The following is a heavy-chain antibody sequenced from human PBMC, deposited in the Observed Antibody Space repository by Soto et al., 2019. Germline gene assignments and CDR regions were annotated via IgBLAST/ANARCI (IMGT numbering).Heavy chain of an antibody. D-gene: IGHD3-3*01. CDR1: GGSISSGGYY. V-gene: IGHV4-31*03. Sequence: LSLTCTVSGGSISSGGYYWSWIRQHPGKGLEWIGYIYYSGSTYYNPSLKSRVTISVDTSKNQFSLKLSSVTAADTAVYYCARDIDTIFGVVFKEPLGYGMDVWGQGTTVTVSS. CDR3: ARDIDTIFGVVFKEPLGYGMDV. J-gene: IGHJ6*02. CDR2: IYYSGST.